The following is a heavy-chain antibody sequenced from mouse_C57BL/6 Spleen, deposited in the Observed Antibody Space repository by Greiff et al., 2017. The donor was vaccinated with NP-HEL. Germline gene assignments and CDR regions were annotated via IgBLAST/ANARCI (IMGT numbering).Heavy chain of an antibody. V-gene: IGHV1-64*01. D-gene: IGHD2-1*01. CDR1: GYTFTSYW. J-gene: IGHJ4*01. CDR2: IHPNSGST. Sequence: QVQLQQPGAELVKPGASVKLSCKASGYTFTSYWMHWVKQRPGQGLEWIGMIHPNSGSTNYNEKFKSKATLTVDKSSSTAYMQLSSLTSEDSAVYYCAREGVGNYDYAMDYWGQVTSVTVSS. CDR3: AREGVGNYDYAMDY.